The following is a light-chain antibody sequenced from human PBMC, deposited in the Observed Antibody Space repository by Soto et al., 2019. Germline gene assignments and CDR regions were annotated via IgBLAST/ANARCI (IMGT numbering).Light chain of an antibody. CDR2: GAS. J-gene: IGKJ4*01. CDR3: QQYNNWPPVT. CDR1: QGVSID. V-gene: IGKV3-15*01. Sequence: EIVMTQSPATLSVSPGGRATLSCRASQGVSIDLAWYQQKPGQAPRLLIYGASTRATGIPARFSGSGSGTEFTLTISSLQSEDFAVYYCQQYNNWPPVTFGGGTKVDIK.